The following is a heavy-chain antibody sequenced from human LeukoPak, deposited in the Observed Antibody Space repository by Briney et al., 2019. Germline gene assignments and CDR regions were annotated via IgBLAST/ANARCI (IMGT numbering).Heavy chain of an antibody. V-gene: IGHV3-21*01. CDR2: VSPTGTNT. CDR3: ARDRGIVGTTGYYYMDV. D-gene: IGHD1-26*01. J-gene: IGHJ6*03. CDR1: GFTVSNAW. Sequence: GSLRLSCAASGFTVSNAWMNWVRQAPGKGLEWVSAVSPTGTNTHYADSVKGRFTISRDNAKNSLYLQMNSLRAEDTAVYYCARDRGIVGTTGYYYMDVWGKGTTVTVSS.